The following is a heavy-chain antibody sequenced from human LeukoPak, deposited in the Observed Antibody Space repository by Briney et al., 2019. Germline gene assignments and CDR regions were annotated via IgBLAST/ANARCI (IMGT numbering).Heavy chain of an antibody. CDR2: IYTRGST. Sequence: SETLSLTCTVSGGSINNYYWSWIRQPAGKGLEWIGRIYTRGSTNYNPSLKSRVTMSVDTSKNQFSLKLSSVTAADTAVYYCARQPGGERGGWSYYFDYWGQGTLVTVSS. D-gene: IGHD2-21*01. CDR3: ARQPGGERGGWSYYFDY. J-gene: IGHJ4*02. V-gene: IGHV4-4*07. CDR1: GGSINNYY.